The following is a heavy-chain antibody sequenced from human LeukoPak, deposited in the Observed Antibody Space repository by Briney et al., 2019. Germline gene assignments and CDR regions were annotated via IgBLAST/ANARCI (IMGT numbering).Heavy chain of an antibody. V-gene: IGHV4-39*07. D-gene: IGHD4-17*01. CDR3: ARLRLPLSVTTPRINWYFDL. CDR1: GGSISSSSYY. Sequence: SETLSLTCTVSGGSISSSSYYWGWIRQPPGQGLEWIGEINHSGSTNYNPSLKSRVTISVDTSKNQFSLKLSSVTAADTAVYYCARLRLPLSVTTPRINWYFDLWGRGTLVTVSS. J-gene: IGHJ2*01. CDR2: INHSGST.